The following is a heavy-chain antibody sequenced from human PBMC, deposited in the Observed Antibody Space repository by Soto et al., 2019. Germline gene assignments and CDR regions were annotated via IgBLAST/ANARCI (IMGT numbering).Heavy chain of an antibody. V-gene: IGHV3-30-3*01. CDR1: GFTFSSYA. Sequence: GSLRLSCAASGFTFSSYAMHWVRQAPGKGLEWEEVISYDGSNKYYADSVKGRFTTSRDNSKNTLYLQMNSLRAEDTAVYYCARIRVFGIAAAGTGMDVWGQGTTVTVSS. CDR3: ARIRVFGIAAAGTGMDV. D-gene: IGHD6-13*01. CDR2: ISYDGSNK. J-gene: IGHJ6*02.